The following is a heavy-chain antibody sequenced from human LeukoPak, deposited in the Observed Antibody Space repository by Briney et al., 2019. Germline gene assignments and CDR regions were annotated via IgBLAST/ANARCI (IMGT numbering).Heavy chain of an antibody. CDR1: GFTFSTYA. Sequence: GGSLRLSCAASGFTFSTYAMTWVRQAPGKGLEWVSAISGGVGSTSYADSVKGRFIISRDNSKNTLYLQMNSLRADDTAVYYCAKDGGQEVDYWGQGTLVTVSS. V-gene: IGHV3-23*01. CDR3: AKDGGQEVDY. CDR2: ISGGVGST. J-gene: IGHJ4*02. D-gene: IGHD3-16*01.